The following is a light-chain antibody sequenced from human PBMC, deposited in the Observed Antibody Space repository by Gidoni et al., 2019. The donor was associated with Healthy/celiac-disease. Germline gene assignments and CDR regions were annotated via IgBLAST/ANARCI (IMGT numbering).Light chain of an antibody. V-gene: IGKV1-8*01. CDR2: AAS. CDR3: QQYYTYPLT. J-gene: IGKJ4*01. Sequence: AIRITQPQSSLPASTGDRVTITCRANQNIRSYLGWYRQKQGKAPKLLIYAASTLQSGVPSRFSGSGSGTDFTLTISCLQSEDFATYYCQQYYTYPLTFGGGTKVEIK. CDR1: QNIRSY.